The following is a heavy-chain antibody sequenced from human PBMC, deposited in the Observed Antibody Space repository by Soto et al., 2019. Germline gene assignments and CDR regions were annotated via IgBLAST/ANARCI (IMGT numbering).Heavy chain of an antibody. CDR2: IIPIFGTA. CDR3: ARVVPGAEAWFGP. J-gene: IGHJ5*02. V-gene: IGHV1-69*13. CDR1: GGTFSSYA. D-gene: IGHD2-2*01. Sequence: SVKVSCKASGGTFSSYAISWVRQAPGQGLEWMGGIIPIFGTANYAQKFQGRVTITADESTTTAYMELRSLRSDDTAVYYCARVVPGAEAWFGPWGQGTLVTVSS.